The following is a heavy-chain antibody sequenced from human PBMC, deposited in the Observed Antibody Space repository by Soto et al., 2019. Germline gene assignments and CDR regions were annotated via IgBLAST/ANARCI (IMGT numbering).Heavy chain of an antibody. CDR1: GLNFISYA. CDR3: AKHIGSEHYYFDY. J-gene: IGHJ4*02. V-gene: IGHV3-23*01. CDR2: ISGSGGST. Sequence: PGGSLRVSCAASGLNFISYAMSWVRKDTGKGLEWVSAISGSGGSTYYADSVKGGCTISRDNSKSTLYLQMNSLRAEDTVVYYCAKHIGSEHYYFDYWGQGTLVTVSS. D-gene: IGHD3-10*01.